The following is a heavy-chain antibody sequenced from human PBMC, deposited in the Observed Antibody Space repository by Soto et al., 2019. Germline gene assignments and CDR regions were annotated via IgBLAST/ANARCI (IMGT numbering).Heavy chain of an antibody. CDR2: IIPIFGKA. Sequence: GASVKVSCKASGDTFTSYGISWVRQAPGQGLEWMGGIIPIFGKANYAQKFQGRVTITADESTSTAYMELSSLRSEDTAVYYCARPYDYFENNWFDPWGQGTLVTVSS. CDR3: ARPYDYFENNWFDP. V-gene: IGHV1-69*13. D-gene: IGHD4-17*01. J-gene: IGHJ5*02. CDR1: GDTFTSYG.